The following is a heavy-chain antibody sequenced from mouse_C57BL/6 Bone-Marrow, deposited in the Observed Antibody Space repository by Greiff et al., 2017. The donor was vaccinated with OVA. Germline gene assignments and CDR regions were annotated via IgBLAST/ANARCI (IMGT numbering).Heavy chain of an antibody. Sequence: QVQLQQSGPGLVQPSQSLSITCTVSGFSLTSYGVHWVRQPPGKGLEWLGVIWSGGSTDYNAAFISRLSISKDNSKSQVFFKMNRLQADDTAIYYCAKKPLYYYVSSYEAMDYWGQGTSVTVSS. V-gene: IGHV2-4*01. D-gene: IGHD1-1*01. CDR1: GFSLTSYG. J-gene: IGHJ4*01. CDR3: AKKPLYYYVSSYEAMDY. CDR2: IWSGGST.